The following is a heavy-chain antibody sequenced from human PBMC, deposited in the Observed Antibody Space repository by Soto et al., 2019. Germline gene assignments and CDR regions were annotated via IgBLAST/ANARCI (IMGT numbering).Heavy chain of an antibody. CDR3: ARAYGAARPVDY. J-gene: IGHJ4*02. CDR2: VYYSGST. V-gene: IGHV4-59*01. Sequence: QVQLQESGPGLVKPSETLSLTCTVSGGSISSFYWGWIRQPPGKGLERIGYVYYSGSTNYNPSLKRRVPISVDTSKNQFSLKLSSVTAADTAVYYCARAYGAARPVDYWGQGTLVTVSS. D-gene: IGHD6-6*01. CDR1: GGSISSFY.